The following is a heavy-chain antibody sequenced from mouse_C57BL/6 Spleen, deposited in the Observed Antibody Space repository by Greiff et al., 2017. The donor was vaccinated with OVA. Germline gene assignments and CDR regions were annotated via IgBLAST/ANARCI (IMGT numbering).Heavy chain of an antibody. CDR1: GYTFTSYW. Sequence: VQLQQPGTELVKPGASVKLSCKASGYTFTSYWMHWVKQRPGQGLEWIGNINPSNGGTNYNEKFKSKATLTVDKSSSTAYLQLSSLTSEDSAVYSCASAYYYRRSWYCYFGVWGTGPTVTVSS. D-gene: IGHD1-1*01. CDR2: INPSNGGT. J-gene: IGHJ1*03. CDR3: ASAYYYRRSWYCYFGV. V-gene: IGHV1-53*01.